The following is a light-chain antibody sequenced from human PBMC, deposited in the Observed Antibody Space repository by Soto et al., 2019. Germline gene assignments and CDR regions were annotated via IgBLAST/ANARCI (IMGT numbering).Light chain of an antibody. J-gene: IGKJ4*01. V-gene: IGKV3-15*01. CDR3: QQYSQLPLT. CDR2: AAS. CDR1: QSVSTN. Sequence: EIVMTQSPATLSVSPGERATLSCRASQSVSTNLAWYQQKPGKAPRLLIYAASTWPSGIPSRFGGSGSGTDFPLTISSLQSEDFAVYYCQQYSQLPLTFGGGTKVDIK.